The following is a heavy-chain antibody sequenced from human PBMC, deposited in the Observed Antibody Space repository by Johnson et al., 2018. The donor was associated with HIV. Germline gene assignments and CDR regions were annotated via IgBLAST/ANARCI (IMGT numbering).Heavy chain of an antibody. J-gene: IGHJ3*02. CDR2: IKSDGTST. CDR1: GFSFRNYW. V-gene: IGHV3-74*01. CDR3: AKDPGRQWLVMCAFDI. Sequence: VQLVESGGGLVQPGGSLRLSCAVSGFSFRNYWMEWVRQAPGKGLVWVSRIKSDGTSTTYADSVRGRFTISRDNAKNSLYLQMNSLRAEDTAVYYCAKDPGRQWLVMCAFDIWGQGTMVTVSS. D-gene: IGHD6-19*01.